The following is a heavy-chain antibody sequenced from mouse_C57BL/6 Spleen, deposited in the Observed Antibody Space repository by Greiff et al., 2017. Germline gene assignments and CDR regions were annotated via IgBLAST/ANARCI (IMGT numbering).Heavy chain of an antibody. Sequence: EVMLVESGEGLVKPGGSLKLSCAASGFTFSSYAMSWVRQTPEKRLEWVAYISSGGDYIYYADTVKGRFTISRDNARNTLYLQMSSLKSEDTAMYYCTRDGRLGYYFDYWGQGTTLTVSS. CDR3: TRDGRLGYYFDY. V-gene: IGHV5-9-1*02. J-gene: IGHJ2*01. D-gene: IGHD2-3*01. CDR1: GFTFSSYA. CDR2: ISSGGDYI.